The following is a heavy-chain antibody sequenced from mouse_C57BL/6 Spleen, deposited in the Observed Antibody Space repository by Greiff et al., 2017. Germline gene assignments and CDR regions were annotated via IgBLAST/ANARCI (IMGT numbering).Heavy chain of an antibody. V-gene: IGHV5-6*02. CDR1: GFTFSSYG. CDR3: ARRTVVANFDY. CDR2: ISSGGSYT. D-gene: IGHD1-1*01. Sequence: DVKLVESGGDLVKPGGSLKLSCAASGFTFSSYGMSWVRQTPDKRLEWVATISSGGSYTYYPDSVKGRFTISRDNAKNTLYLQMSSLKSEDTAMYYCARRTVVANFDYWGQGTTLTVSS. J-gene: IGHJ2*01.